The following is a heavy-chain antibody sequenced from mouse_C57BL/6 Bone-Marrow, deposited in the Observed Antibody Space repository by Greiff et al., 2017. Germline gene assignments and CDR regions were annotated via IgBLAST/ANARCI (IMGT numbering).Heavy chain of an antibody. J-gene: IGHJ2*01. CDR3: ARSYYFGSIPYYFDY. CDR2: IDPANGNT. CDR1: GFNIKNTY. D-gene: IGHD1-1*01. V-gene: IGHV14-3*01. Sequence: VQLQQSVAELVRPGASVKLSCTASGFNIKNTYMHWVKQRPEQGLEWIGRIDPANGNTKYATKFQGKATITEETSYTTAYLQLSSLKSEDTAIYYCARSYYFGSIPYYFDYGGQGTTLTVSS.